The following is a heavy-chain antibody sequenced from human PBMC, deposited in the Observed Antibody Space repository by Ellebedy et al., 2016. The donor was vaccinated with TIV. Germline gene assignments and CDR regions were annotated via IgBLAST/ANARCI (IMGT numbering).Heavy chain of an antibody. V-gene: IGHV3-30*03. J-gene: IGHJ6*02. CDR1: GFTFSSYA. CDR2: ISYDGSDK. CDR3: ARGTHYYWLGMDV. Sequence: GESLKISCAASGFTFSSYALHWVRQAPGKGLEWVAVISYDGSDKYYADSVKGRFTISRDNSKNTLYLQMNSLTAEDTAVYYCARGTHYYWLGMDVWGQGTTVTVSS.